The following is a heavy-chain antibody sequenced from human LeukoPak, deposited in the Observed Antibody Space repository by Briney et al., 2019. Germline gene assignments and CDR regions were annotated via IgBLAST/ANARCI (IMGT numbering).Heavy chain of an antibody. CDR2: ISSSSSYI. J-gene: IGHJ4*02. Sequence: GGSLRLSCAASGFTFSSYSMNWVRQAPGKGLEWVSSISSSSSYIYYADSVKGRFTISRDNAKKSLYLQMNSLRAEDTAVYYCARRAGAYSHPYDYWGQGTLVTVSS. V-gene: IGHV3-21*01. D-gene: IGHD4/OR15-4a*01. CDR1: GFTFSSYS. CDR3: ARRAGAYSHPYDY.